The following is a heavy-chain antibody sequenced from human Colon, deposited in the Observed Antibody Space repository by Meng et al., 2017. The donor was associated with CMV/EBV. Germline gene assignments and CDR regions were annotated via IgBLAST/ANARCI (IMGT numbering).Heavy chain of an antibody. D-gene: IGHD2-15*01. CDR3: ARARAAPYNWFDP. V-gene: IGHV1-8*01. CDR1: GYTFTSYD. Sequence: ASVKVSCKASGYTFTSYDINWVRQATGQGLEWMGWMNPNSGNTGYAQKFQGRVTMTRNTSISTAYMELSSLRSEDTAVYYCARARAAPYNWFDPWGQGTLVTVSS. CDR2: MNPNSGNT. J-gene: IGHJ5*02.